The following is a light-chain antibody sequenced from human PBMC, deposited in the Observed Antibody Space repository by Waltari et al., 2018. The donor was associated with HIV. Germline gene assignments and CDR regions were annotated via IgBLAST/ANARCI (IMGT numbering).Light chain of an antibody. V-gene: IGLV1-40*01. CDR3: QSYDSSLSGYV. Sequence: QSVLTQPPSVSGAPGQRVTISCTGSSSYIGAGYDVHWYQQLPGTAPKLLIYDNPIRRSGVPDRISGSKSGTSASLAITGLQAEDEADYYCQSYDSSLSGYVFGTGTKVTDL. CDR1: SSYIGAGYD. CDR2: DNP. J-gene: IGLJ1*01.